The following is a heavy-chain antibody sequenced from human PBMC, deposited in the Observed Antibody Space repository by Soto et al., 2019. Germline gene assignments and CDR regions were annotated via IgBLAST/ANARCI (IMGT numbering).Heavy chain of an antibody. D-gene: IGHD4-17*01. CDR3: ASAKIGDYFQVY. CDR1: GFTFSTYW. J-gene: IGHJ4*02. V-gene: IGHV3-74*01. CDR2: INCDGSSI. Sequence: GSLRLSCAASGFTFSTYWMHWVRQAPGKGLVWVSRINCDGSSINYADSMKGRFTISRDNAKDTLFLQMDSLRAEDTAVYYCASAKIGDYFQVYWGQG.